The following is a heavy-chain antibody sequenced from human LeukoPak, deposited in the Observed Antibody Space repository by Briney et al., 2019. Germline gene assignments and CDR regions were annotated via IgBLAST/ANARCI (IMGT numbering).Heavy chain of an antibody. J-gene: IGHJ6*03. CDR3: VFGVHYYYYYMDV. CDR1: GFTFSSYG. Sequence: GSLRLSCAASGFTFSSYGMHWVRQPPGKGLEWIGEINHSGSTNYNPSLKSRVTISVDTSKNQFSLKLSSVTAADTAVYYCVFGVHYYYYYMDVWGKGTTVTVSS. D-gene: IGHD3-3*01. CDR2: INHSGST. V-gene: IGHV4-34*08.